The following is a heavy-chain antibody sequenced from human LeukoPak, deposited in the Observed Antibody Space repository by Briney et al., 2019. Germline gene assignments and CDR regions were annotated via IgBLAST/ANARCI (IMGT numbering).Heavy chain of an antibody. D-gene: IGHD3-16*02. CDR3: ARHYVWGSYPYYFDY. CDR1: GGSISSSSYY. CDR2: IYYSGST. Sequence: SETLSLTCTVSGGSISSSSYYWGWIRQPPGKGLEWIGSIYYSGSTYYNPSLKSRVTISVDTSKNQFSLKLSSVTAADTAVYYCARHYVWGSYPYYFDYWGQGTLVTVSS. V-gene: IGHV4-39*01. J-gene: IGHJ4*02.